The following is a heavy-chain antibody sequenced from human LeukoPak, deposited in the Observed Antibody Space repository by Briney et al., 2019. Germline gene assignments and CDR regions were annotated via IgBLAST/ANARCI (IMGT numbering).Heavy chain of an antibody. CDR3: ARDIRRQQVVDFDL. V-gene: IGHV3-48*03. D-gene: IGHD6-13*01. CDR1: GFTFSSYE. CDR2: ISSSGSTI. Sequence: GGSLGLSCAASGFTFSSYEMNWVRQAPGKGLEWVSYISSSGSTIYYADSVKGRFTISRDNAKNSLYLQMNSLRAEDTAVYHCARDIRRQQVVDFDLWGQGTLVTVSS. J-gene: IGHJ4*02.